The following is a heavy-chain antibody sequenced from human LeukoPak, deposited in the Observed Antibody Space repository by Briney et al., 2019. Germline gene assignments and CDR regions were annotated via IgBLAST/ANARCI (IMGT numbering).Heavy chain of an antibody. V-gene: IGHV4-4*07. Sequence: SETLPLTCTVSGDSISTYYWSWIRQPAGNRLEWIGRISTTGSTDYNPSLKSRVTMSVDTSKNQFSLKLSSVTAADTAVYYCARDQYLSGWYFYNWFDPWGQGTLVTVSS. CDR1: GDSISTYY. D-gene: IGHD6-19*01. J-gene: IGHJ5*02. CDR3: ARDQYLSGWYFYNWFDP. CDR2: ISTTGST.